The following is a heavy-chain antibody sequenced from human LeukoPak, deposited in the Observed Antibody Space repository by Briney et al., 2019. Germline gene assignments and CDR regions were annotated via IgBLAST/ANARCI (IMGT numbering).Heavy chain of an antibody. CDR3: ARRQLIRGRDYYYMDI. D-gene: IGHD3-16*01. CDR2: IYHNGNT. V-gene: IGHV4-38-2*01. CDR1: GYSISSGYY. Sequence: SETLSLTCAVSGYSISSGYYWGWIRQPPRKGLEWIGSIYHNGNTYYNPSLKSRVTISVETSKKQFSLNLNAVTAADTAIYYCARRQLIRGRDYYYMDIWGNGTTVIVSS. J-gene: IGHJ6*03.